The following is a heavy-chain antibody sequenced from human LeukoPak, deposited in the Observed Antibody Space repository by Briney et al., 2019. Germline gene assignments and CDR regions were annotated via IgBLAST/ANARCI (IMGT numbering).Heavy chain of an antibody. D-gene: IGHD7-27*01. Sequence: PGGSLRLSCAASGFTFSSYAMSWVRQAPGKGLEWVSAISGSGDSTYYGDSVKGRFTISRDNPKNTLYLQMNALRAEDTAVYYCTKTGGPWDWGQGTLVTVSS. CDR1: GFTFSSYA. J-gene: IGHJ4*02. V-gene: IGHV3-23*01. CDR2: ISGSGDST. CDR3: TKTGGPWD.